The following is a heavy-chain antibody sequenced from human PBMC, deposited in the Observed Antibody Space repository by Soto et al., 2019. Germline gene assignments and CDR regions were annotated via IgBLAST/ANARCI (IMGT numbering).Heavy chain of an antibody. V-gene: IGHV3-7*01. CDR3: ARAMWGWYFDL. CDR2: IQQDGSEK. Sequence: EVQLVESGGGLVQPGGSLRLSCAAPGFSFRSYWMSWVRQAPGKGLERVANIQQDGSEKYYVDSVRGRFTISRDNAKNSLYLQMNSVRDEDTAVYYCARAMWGWYFDLWGRGTLVTVSS. CDR1: GFSFRSYW. D-gene: IGHD1-26*01. J-gene: IGHJ2*01.